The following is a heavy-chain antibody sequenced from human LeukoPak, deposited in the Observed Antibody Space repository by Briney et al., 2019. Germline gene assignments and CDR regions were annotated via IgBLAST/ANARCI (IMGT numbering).Heavy chain of an antibody. V-gene: IGHV1-69*13. CDR2: IIPIFGTA. J-gene: IGHJ3*02. Sequence: ASVKVSCKASGGTFSSYAISWVRQAPGQGLEWMGGIIPIFGTANYAQKFQGRVTITADESTSTAYMELSSLRSEDTAVYNCARRNYYGSGGGAFDIWGQGTMVTVSS. CDR1: GGTFSSYA. CDR3: ARRNYYGSGGGAFDI. D-gene: IGHD3-10*01.